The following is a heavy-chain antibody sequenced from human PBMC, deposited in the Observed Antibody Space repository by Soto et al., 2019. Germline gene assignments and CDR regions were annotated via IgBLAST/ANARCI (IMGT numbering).Heavy chain of an antibody. CDR2: ISGSGGST. Sequence: PGGSLRLSCAASGFTFSSYAMSWDRQAPGKGLEWVSAISGSGGSTYYADSVKGRFTISRDNSKNTLYLQMNSLRAEDTAVYYCAKDVIYRSGWSRTDYWGQGPLVTVSS. CDR1: GFTFSSYA. CDR3: AKDVIYRSGWSRTDY. V-gene: IGHV3-23*01. J-gene: IGHJ4*02. D-gene: IGHD6-19*01.